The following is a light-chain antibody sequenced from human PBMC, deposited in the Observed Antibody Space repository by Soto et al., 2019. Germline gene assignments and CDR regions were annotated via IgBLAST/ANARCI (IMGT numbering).Light chain of an antibody. CDR1: SSDIGGYNS. J-gene: IGLJ2*01. Sequence: QSALTQPRSVSGSPGQSVSVSCTGTSSDIGGYNSVSWYQQHPGKAPKLMIYDVTMRPSGVPDRFSVSKSGNTASLTISGLQAEDEADYYCCSYAGRDTFKVFGGGTQLTVL. V-gene: IGLV2-11*01. CDR3: CSYAGRDTFKV. CDR2: DVT.